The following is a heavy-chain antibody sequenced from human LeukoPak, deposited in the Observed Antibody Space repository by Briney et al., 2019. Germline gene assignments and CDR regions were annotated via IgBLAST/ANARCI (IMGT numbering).Heavy chain of an antibody. CDR3: ARASAGIVGAPSAGFYYYYGMDV. J-gene: IGHJ6*02. D-gene: IGHD1-26*01. CDR1: GFTFSSYS. CDR2: ISSSSSYI. V-gene: IGHV3-21*01. Sequence: PGGSLRLSCAASGFTFSSYSMNWVRQAPGKGLEWVSSISSSSSYIYYADSVKGRFTISRDNAKNSLYLQMNSLRAEDTAVYYCARASAGIVGAPSAGFYYYYGMDVWGQGTTVTVSS.